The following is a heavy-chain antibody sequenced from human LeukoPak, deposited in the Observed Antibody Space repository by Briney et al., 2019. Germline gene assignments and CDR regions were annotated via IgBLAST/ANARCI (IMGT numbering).Heavy chain of an antibody. CDR2: ISSSSSYI. Sequence: PGGSLRLSCAASGFTFSSYSMNWVRQAPGKGLEWVSSISSSSSYIYYADSVKGRFTISRDNAKNSLYLQMNSLRAEDTAVYYCARDFPDYYDSSGFRTWGQGTLVTVSS. J-gene: IGHJ5*02. D-gene: IGHD3-22*01. CDR3: ARDFPDYYDSSGFRT. V-gene: IGHV3-21*01. CDR1: GFTFSSYS.